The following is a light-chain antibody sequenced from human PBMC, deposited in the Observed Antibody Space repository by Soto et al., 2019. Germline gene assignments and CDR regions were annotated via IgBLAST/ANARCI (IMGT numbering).Light chain of an antibody. CDR2: KAS. V-gene: IGKV1-5*03. CDR3: QQSYGTPIT. Sequence: DIQITPSSSPLSASLGDRVTIPFRASQSISSWLAWYQQKPGKAPKLLIYKASSLESEVPSRFSGSGSGTDFTLTITSLQPEDFATYYCQQSYGTPITFGQGTRLEIK. CDR1: QSISSW. J-gene: IGKJ5*01.